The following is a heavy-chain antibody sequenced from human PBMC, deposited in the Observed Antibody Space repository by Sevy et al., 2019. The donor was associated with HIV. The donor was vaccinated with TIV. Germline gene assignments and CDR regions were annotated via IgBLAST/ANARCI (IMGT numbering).Heavy chain of an antibody. CDR2: IHDSGNT. CDR1: AGSISSYY. J-gene: IGHJ5*02. CDR3: ARAPPVRSGDDSLNWFDP. V-gene: IGHV4-59*01. Sequence: SETLSLTCTVSAGSISSYYWSWIRQPPGKGLEWIAYIHDSGNTNYNPSLKSRVTISIDTSQNQFSLKLSSVTAADTALYYCARAPPVRSGDDSLNWFDPWGQGTLVTVSS. D-gene: IGHD5-12*01.